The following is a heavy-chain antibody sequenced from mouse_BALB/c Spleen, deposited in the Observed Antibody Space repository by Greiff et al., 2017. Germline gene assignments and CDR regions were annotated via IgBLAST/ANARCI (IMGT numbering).Heavy chain of an antibody. CDR2: IWSGGST. CDR3: ARKGGMITSNAMDY. CDR1: GFSLTSYG. D-gene: IGHD2-4*01. V-gene: IGHV2-4-1*01. Sequence: QVQLKESGPGLVQPSQSLSITCTVSGFSLTSYGVHWVRQSPGKGLEWLGVIWSGGSTDYNAAFISRLSISKDNSKSQVFFKMNSLQADDTAIYYCARKGGMITSNAMDYWGQGTSVTVSS. J-gene: IGHJ4*01.